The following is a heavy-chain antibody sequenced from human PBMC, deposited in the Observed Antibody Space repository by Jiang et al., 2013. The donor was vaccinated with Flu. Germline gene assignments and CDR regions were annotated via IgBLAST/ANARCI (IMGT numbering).Heavy chain of an antibody. J-gene: IGHJ4*02. CDR3: ARNGDAKPGVDY. CDR2: IYYSGST. D-gene: IGHD4-17*01. V-gene: IGHV4-30-4*01. Sequence: GSGLVKPSQTLSLTCTVSGGSISSGDYYWSWIRQPPWKGLEWIGYIYYSGSTYYNPSLKSRVTISVDTSKNQFSLKLSSVTAADTAVYYCARNGDAKPGVDYWGQGTLVTVSS. CDR1: GGSISSGDYY.